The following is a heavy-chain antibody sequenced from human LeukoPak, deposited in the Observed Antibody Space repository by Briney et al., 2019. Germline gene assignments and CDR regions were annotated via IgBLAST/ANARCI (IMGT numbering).Heavy chain of an antibody. J-gene: IGHJ3*02. CDR1: GGSISSYY. V-gene: IGHV4-4*07. CDR2: IYTSGST. CDR3: ARLPRIAAAGTHAFDI. D-gene: IGHD6-13*01. Sequence: SETLSLTCTVSGGSISSYYWSWIRRPAGKGLEWIGRIYTSGSTNYNPSLKSRVTMSVDTSKNQFSLKLSSVTAADTAVYYCARLPRIAAAGTHAFDIWGQGTMVTVSS.